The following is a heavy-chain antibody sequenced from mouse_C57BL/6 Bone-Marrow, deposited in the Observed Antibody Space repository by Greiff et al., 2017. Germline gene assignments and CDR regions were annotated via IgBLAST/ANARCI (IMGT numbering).Heavy chain of an antibody. CDR3: ARHEANWAFAY. CDR1: GFTFSDYG. J-gene: IGHJ3*01. CDR2: ISNLAYSI. V-gene: IGHV5-15*01. Sequence: EVQLVESGGGLVQPGGSLKLSCAASGFTFSDYGMAWVRQAPRKGPEWVAFISNLAYSIYYADTVTGRFTISRENAKNTLYLEMSSLRSEDTAMYYCARHEANWAFAYWGQGTLVTVAA. D-gene: IGHD4-1*01.